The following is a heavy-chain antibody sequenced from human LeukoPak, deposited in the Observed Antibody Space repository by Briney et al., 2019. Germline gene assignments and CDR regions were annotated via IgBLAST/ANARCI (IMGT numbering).Heavy chain of an antibody. CDR2: IYSGGST. Sequence: GGSLRLSCAASGFTVSSNYMSWVRQAPGKGREWVSVIYSGGSTYYADSVKGRFTISRHNSKNTLYLQMNSLRAEDTAVYYCARARLWFGDNYYYGMDVWGQGTTVTVSS. J-gene: IGHJ6*02. D-gene: IGHD3-10*01. CDR3: ARARLWFGDNYYYGMDV. CDR1: GFTVSSNY. V-gene: IGHV3-53*04.